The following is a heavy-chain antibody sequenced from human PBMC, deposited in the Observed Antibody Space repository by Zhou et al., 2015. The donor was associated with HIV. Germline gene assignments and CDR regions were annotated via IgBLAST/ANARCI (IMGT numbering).Heavy chain of an antibody. CDR3: AREDTIFGVVIADYYYYGMDV. Sequence: QVQLVQSGAEVKKPGSSVKVSCKASGGTFSSYTISWVRQAPGQGLEWMGRIIPILGIANYAQKFQGRVTITADKSTSTAYMELSSLRSEDTAVYYCAREDTIFGVVIADYYYYGMDVWGQGTTVTVSS. D-gene: IGHD3-3*01. J-gene: IGHJ6*02. V-gene: IGHV1-69*08. CDR1: GGTFSSYT. CDR2: IIPILGIA.